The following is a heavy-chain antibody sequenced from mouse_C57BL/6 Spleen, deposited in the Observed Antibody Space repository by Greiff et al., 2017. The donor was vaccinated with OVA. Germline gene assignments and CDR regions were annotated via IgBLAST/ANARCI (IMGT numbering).Heavy chain of an antibody. CDR3: AREAAGTTDDYFDY. J-gene: IGHJ2*01. D-gene: IGHD6-1*01. CDR2: IHPNSGST. V-gene: IGHV1-64*01. CDR1: GYTFTSYW. Sequence: VQLQQPGAELVKPGASVKLSCKASGYTFTSYWMHWVKQRPGQGLEWIGMIHPNSGSTNYNEKFKSKATLTVDNASSTAYMQLSSLTSDDSAVDYGAREAAGTTDDYFDYWGQGTTLTVSS.